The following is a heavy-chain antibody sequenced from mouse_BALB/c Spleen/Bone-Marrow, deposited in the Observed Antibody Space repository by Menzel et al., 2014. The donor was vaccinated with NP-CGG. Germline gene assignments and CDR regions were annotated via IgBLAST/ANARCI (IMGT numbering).Heavy chain of an antibody. CDR2: IWNDGST. V-gene: IGHV2-6-1*01. J-gene: IGHJ2*02. Sequence: VMLVESGPGLVAPSQSLSITCTISGFSLTSYGVHWVRQPPGKGLEWLTVIWNDGSTTYNSALKSRLTISKDNSKSQVFLKMNGLQTDDTGMYYCAKHGGGYFDYWGQGTSLTVSS. CDR3: AKHGGGYFDY. CDR1: GFSLTSYG.